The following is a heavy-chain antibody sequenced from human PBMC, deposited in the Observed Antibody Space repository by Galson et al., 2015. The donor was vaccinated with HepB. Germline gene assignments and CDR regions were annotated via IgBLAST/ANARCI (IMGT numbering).Heavy chain of an antibody. Sequence: SLRLSCAASGFTFSSYAMHWVRQAPGKGLEWVSVIGGSGAFTFYADSMKGRFTISRDNSKNTLYLQMNSLRAEDTAVYYCARDGEEVGHYYYYMDVWGKGTTVTVSS. J-gene: IGHJ6*03. CDR2: IGGSGAFT. D-gene: IGHD3-16*01. CDR3: ARDGEEVGHYYYYMDV. V-gene: IGHV3-30*04. CDR1: GFTFSSYA.